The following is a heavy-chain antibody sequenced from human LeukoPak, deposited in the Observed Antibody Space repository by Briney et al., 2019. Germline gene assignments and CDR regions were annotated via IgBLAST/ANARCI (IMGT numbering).Heavy chain of an antibody. CDR3: GRGGGLDV. CDR1: GFTFSSYW. CDR2: INHNGNVN. Sequence: GGSLRLSCAASGFTFSSYWMNWDRQAPGKGLEWVASINHNGNVNYYVDSVKGRFTISRDNAKNSLYLQISNLRAEDTPVYFCGRGGGLDVWGHGAKVTVSS. V-gene: IGHV3-7*03. J-gene: IGHJ6*01. D-gene: IGHD3-16*01.